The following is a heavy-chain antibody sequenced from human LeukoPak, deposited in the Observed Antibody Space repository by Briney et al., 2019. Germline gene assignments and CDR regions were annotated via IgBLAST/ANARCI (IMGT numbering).Heavy chain of an antibody. CDR1: GGSFSGYY. CDR2: IYYSGST. Sequence: PSETLSLTCAVYGGSFSGYYWSWIRQPPGKGLEWIGYIYYSGSTNYNPSLKSRVTISVDTSKNQFSLKLSSVTAADTAVYYCARDPGGSGNYWGQGTLVTVSS. J-gene: IGHJ4*02. D-gene: IGHD3-10*01. CDR3: ARDPGGSGNY. V-gene: IGHV4-59*01.